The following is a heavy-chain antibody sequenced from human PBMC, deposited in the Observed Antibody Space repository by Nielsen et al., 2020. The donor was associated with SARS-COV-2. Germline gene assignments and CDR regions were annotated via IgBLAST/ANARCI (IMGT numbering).Heavy chain of an antibody. CDR1: GFTFSSYS. CDR3: ARDTYYYGSGSYHDAFDI. Sequence: GESLKISCAASGFTFSSYSMNWVRQAPGKGLEWVSYISSSSSTIYYADSVKGRFTISRDNAKNSLYLQMNSLRAEDTAVYYCARDTYYYGSGSYHDAFDIWGQGTMVTVSS. V-gene: IGHV3-48*01. D-gene: IGHD3-10*01. J-gene: IGHJ3*02. CDR2: ISSSSSTI.